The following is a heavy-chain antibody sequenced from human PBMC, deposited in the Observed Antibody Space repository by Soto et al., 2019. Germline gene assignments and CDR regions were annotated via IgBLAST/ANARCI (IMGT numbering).Heavy chain of an antibody. Sequence: SETLSLTCAVYGGSFSGYYWSWIRQPPGKGLEWIGEINHSGSTNYNPSLKSRVTISVDTSKNQFSLKLSSVTAADTAVYYCARVGSYCTNGVCYIGYYYYGMDVWGQGTTVTVSS. CDR3: ARVGSYCTNGVCYIGYYYYGMDV. V-gene: IGHV4-34*01. CDR2: INHSGST. J-gene: IGHJ6*02. CDR1: GGSFSGYY. D-gene: IGHD2-8*01.